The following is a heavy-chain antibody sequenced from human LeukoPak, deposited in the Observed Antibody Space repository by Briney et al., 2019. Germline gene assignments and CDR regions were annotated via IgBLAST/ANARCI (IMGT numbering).Heavy chain of an antibody. Sequence: SGPALVQPTQTLTLTCTFSGFSLTTRGMRVSWIRQTPGKALEWLPRIDWDDDKFYSPSLKTRLTISKDTSKNQVVLTMTNMDPVDTGTYYCARISTYCYSVNCFFEYWGQGTLVTVSS. CDR1: GFSLTTRGMR. D-gene: IGHD2/OR15-2a*01. V-gene: IGHV2-70*04. J-gene: IGHJ4*02. CDR3: ARISTYCYSVNCFFEY. CDR2: IDWDDDK.